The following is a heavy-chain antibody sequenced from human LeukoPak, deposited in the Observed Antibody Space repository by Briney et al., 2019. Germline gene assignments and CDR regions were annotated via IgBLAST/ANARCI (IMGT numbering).Heavy chain of an antibody. CDR3: ARDRGDKYYYDSSGFD. CDR1: GYTFTSYG. J-gene: IGHJ4*02. Sequence: ASVKVSCKASGYTFTSYGISWVRQAPGQGLEWMGWISAYNGNTNYAQKLQGRVTMTRNTSISTAYMELSSLRSEDTAVYYCARDRGDKYYYDSSGFDWGQGTLVTVSS. CDR2: ISAYNGNT. D-gene: IGHD3-22*01. V-gene: IGHV1-18*01.